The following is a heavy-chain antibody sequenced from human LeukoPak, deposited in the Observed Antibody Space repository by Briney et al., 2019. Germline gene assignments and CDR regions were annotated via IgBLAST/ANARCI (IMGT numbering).Heavy chain of an antibody. Sequence: SETLSLTCAVYGGSFSGYYWSWIRQPPGKGLEWIGEINHSGSTNYNPSLKSRVTISVDTSKNQFSLKLSSVTAADTAVYYCARVYCSGGSCYSEDNWYDPWGQGTLVTVSS. D-gene: IGHD2-15*01. CDR3: ARVYCSGGSCYSEDNWYDP. J-gene: IGHJ5*02. V-gene: IGHV4-34*01. CDR2: INHSGST. CDR1: GGSFSGYY.